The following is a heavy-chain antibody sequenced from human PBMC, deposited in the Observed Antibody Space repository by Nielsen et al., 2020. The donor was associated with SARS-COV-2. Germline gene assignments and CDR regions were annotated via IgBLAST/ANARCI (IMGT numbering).Heavy chain of an antibody. Sequence: GESLKISCVASGFSFNTYSMNWVRQAPGKGLEWVSYISGGSATIYYADSVKGRFTISRDNVKNSLYLQLSSLSAEDTAVYYCARSPFHRRSWYGMDVLGQGTTVTVSS. V-gene: IGHV3-48*01. D-gene: IGHD3-3*02. CDR2: ISGGSATI. CDR1: GFSFNTYS. J-gene: IGHJ6*02. CDR3: ARSPFHRRSWYGMDV.